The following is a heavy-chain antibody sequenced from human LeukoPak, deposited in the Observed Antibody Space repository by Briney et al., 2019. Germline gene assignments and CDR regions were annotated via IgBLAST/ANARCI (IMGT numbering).Heavy chain of an antibody. D-gene: IGHD3-16*02. Sequence: SGTLSLTCAVYGGSFSGYYWSWIRQPPGKGLEWIGEINHSGSTNYNPSLKSRVTISVDTSKNQFSLRLTSVTAADTAVYYCARGIPGRSIDYWGQGTLVTVSS. J-gene: IGHJ4*02. CDR2: INHSGST. CDR3: ARGIPGRSIDY. CDR1: GGSFSGYY. V-gene: IGHV4-34*01.